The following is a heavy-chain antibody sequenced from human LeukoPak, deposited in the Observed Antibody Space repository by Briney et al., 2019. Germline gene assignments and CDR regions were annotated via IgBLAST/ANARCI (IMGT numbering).Heavy chain of an antibody. CDR1: GYTFTGYY. V-gene: IGHV1-2*04. CDR2: INPNSGGT. Sequence: RASVKVSCKASGYTFTGYYMHWVRQAPGQGLEWMGWINPNSGGTNYAQKFQGWVTMTRDTSISTAYMELSRLRSDDTAVYYCARESGSYLGSGYNWFDPWGQGTLVTVSS. J-gene: IGHJ5*02. CDR3: ARESGSYLGSGYNWFDP. D-gene: IGHD1-26*01.